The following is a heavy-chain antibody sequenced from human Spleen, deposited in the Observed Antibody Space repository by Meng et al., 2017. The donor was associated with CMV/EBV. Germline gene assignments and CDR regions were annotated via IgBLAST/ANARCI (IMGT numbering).Heavy chain of an antibody. Sequence: SETLSLTCTVSGGSISSYYWSWIRQPAGKGLEWIGRSYTSGNTKYNPSLKSRVSMSIDTSKKQFSLKLASVTAADTAMYYCAGPDDMGSSPHDPFDIWGQGTMVTVSS. CDR2: SYTSGNT. V-gene: IGHV4-4*07. D-gene: IGHD1-1*01. J-gene: IGHJ3*02. CDR3: AGPDDMGSSPHDPFDI. CDR1: GGSISSYY.